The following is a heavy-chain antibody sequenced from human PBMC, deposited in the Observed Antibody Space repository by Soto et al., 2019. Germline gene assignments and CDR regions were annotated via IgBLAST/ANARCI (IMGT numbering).Heavy chain of an antibody. CDR3: ARVAGYGSGNRFFDN. D-gene: IGHD3-10*01. V-gene: IGHV1-18*01. CDR2: SVANSGNR. Sequence: QVQLVQSGAEVTKPGASVKVSCKTSGYPFSTYGLSWVRQAPGQGLEWMGWSVANSGNRIYPQKFQGRVTMYTDRSTNTGYMELRSLTSDDSALYYCARVAGYGSGNRFFDNWGQGTLVTVS. CDR1: GYPFSTYG. J-gene: IGHJ4*02.